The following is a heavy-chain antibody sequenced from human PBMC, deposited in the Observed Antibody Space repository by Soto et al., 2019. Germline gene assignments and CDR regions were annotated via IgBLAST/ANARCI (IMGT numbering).Heavy chain of an antibody. D-gene: IGHD2-15*01. CDR1: GFTFSSYG. V-gene: IGHV3-30*18. J-gene: IGHJ5*02. Sequence: GGSLRLSCAASGFTFSSYGMHWVRQAPGKGLEWVAVISYDGSNKYYADSVKGRFTISRDNSKNTLYLQMNSLRAEDTAVYYCAKDKTAWGYCSGGSCLDNWFGPWGQGTLVTVSS. CDR3: AKDKTAWGYCSGGSCLDNWFGP. CDR2: ISYDGSNK.